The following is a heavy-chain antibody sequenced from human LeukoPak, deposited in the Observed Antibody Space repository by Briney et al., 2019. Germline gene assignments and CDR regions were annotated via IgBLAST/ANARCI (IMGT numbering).Heavy chain of an antibody. J-gene: IGHJ4*02. V-gene: IGHV3-30*18. Sequence: GGSLRLSCAASGFTFSSYGMHWVRQAPGKGLEWVAVISYDGSNKHYADSVKGRFTISRDNSKNTLYLQMNSLRAEDTAVYYCAKDANPIYSYGSPFDYWGQGTLVTVSS. CDR1: GFTFSSYG. CDR2: ISYDGSNK. D-gene: IGHD5-18*01. CDR3: AKDANPIYSYGSPFDY.